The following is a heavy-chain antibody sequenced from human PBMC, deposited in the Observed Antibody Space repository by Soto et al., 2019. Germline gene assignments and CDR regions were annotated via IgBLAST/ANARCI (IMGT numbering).Heavy chain of an antibody. V-gene: IGHV1-69*15. J-gene: IGHJ3*02. Sequence: QVQLVQSGAELKKPGSSVKVSCQASGGTFSNYAISWVRQAPGQGLEWMGKIIPIFGTTNYAQNFRGRVTITADAYTTTAYMAISSLRSDDTALYYCARELPPAPGSFREDALDIWGQGTMITVSS. D-gene: IGHD6-13*01. CDR1: GGTFSNYA. CDR3: ARELPPAPGSFREDALDI. CDR2: IIPIFGTT.